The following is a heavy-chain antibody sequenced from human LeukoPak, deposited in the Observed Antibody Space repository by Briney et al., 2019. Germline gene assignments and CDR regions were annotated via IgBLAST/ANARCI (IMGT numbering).Heavy chain of an antibody. CDR1: GFTFSDYS. V-gene: IGHV3-21*01. CDR3: VYSGDYEKGY. D-gene: IGHD4-17*01. CDR2: ISSSRNYK. J-gene: IGHJ4*02. Sequence: GGSLRLSCAASGFTFSDYSLSWVRQAPGKGLEWVSSISSSRNYKYYSDSVKGRFTISTDNAKYSLDLQMNSLRAEDTAVYYCVYSGDYEKGYWGQGTLVTVSS.